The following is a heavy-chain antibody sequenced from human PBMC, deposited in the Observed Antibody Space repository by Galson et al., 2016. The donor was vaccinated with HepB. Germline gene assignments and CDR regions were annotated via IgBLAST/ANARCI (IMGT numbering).Heavy chain of an antibody. CDR2: MNPNSGNT. V-gene: IGHV1-8*01. CDR1: GYTFTNYD. J-gene: IGHJ5*02. Sequence: SVKVSCKASGYTFTNYDINWVRQATGQGLKWLGWMNPNSGNTGYAQKFQGRVTMTRDTSISTAYMELSSLRSDDTAIYYCARNPIETGYFDPWGQGTLVTVSS. CDR3: ARNPIETGYFDP. D-gene: IGHD1-1*01.